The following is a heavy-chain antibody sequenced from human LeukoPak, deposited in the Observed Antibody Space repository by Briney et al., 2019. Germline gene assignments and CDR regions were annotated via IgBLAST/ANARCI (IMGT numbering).Heavy chain of an antibody. Sequence: SETLSLTCAVYGGSFSGYYWSWIRQPPGKGLEWIGEINHSGSTNYNPALKSRVTLSVDTYQNQFSLKLSSVPAAETDVYYCARGGYFDWLTFDYWGQGPLVTVSS. CDR3: ARGGYFDWLTFDY. V-gene: IGHV4-34*01. J-gene: IGHJ4*02. CDR2: INHSGST. CDR1: GGSFSGYY. D-gene: IGHD3-9*01.